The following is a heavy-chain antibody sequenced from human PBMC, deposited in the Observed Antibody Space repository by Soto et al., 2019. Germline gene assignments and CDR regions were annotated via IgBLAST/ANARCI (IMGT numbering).Heavy chain of an antibody. V-gene: IGHV4-59*08. J-gene: IGHJ6*03. D-gene: IGHD1-26*01. CDR2: IYYSGST. CDR3: ARHLPHRATDYYYYYMDV. Sequence: SETLSLTCTVSGGSISSYYWSWIRQPPGKGLEWIGYIYYSGSTNYNPSLKSRVTISVDTSKNQFSLKLSSVTAADTAVYYCARHLPHRATDYYYYYMDVWGKGTTVTVSS. CDR1: GGSISSYY.